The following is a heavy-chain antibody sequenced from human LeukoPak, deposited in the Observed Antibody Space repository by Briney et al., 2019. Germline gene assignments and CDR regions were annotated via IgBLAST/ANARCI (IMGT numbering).Heavy chain of an antibody. CDR3: ARDLPFDY. V-gene: IGHV3-53*01. Sequence: QPGGSLRLSCAASGFTVSSNYMSWVRQAPGKGLEWVSILYSGGSTYYADSVKGRFTISRDNSKNTLYLQMNSLRAEDTAVYYCARDLPFDYWGQGTLVTVSS. CDR1: GFTVSSNY. J-gene: IGHJ4*02. CDR2: LYSGGST.